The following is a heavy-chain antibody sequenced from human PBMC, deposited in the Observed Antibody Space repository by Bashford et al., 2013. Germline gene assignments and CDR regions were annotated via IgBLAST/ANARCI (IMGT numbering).Heavy chain of an antibody. CDR3: ARVKGSPPSGMDV. J-gene: IGHJ6*02. Sequence: VRQAPGKGLVWVSRINSDGSSTSYADSVKGRFTISRDNAKNTLYLQMNSLRAEDTAVYYCARVKGSPPSGMDVWGQGTTVTVSS. CDR2: INSDGSST. V-gene: IGHV3-74*01.